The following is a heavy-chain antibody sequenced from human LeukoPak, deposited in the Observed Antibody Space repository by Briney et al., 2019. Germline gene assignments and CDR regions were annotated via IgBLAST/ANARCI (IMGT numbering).Heavy chain of an antibody. CDR2: ISAYNGNT. D-gene: IGHD6-6*01. CDR3: ARDGSRGIAARPGFDY. J-gene: IGHJ4*02. Sequence: ASVKVSCKASGYTFTSYGISWVRQAPGQGLEWMVWISAYNGNTNYAQKLQGRVTMTTDTSTSTAYMELRSLRSDDTAVYYCARDGSRGIAARPGFDYWGQGTLVTVSS. V-gene: IGHV1-18*01. CDR1: GYTFTSYG.